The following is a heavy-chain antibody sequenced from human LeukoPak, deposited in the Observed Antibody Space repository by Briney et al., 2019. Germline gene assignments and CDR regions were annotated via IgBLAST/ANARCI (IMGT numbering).Heavy chain of an antibody. CDR1: GFIFSTYG. CDR3: ATDVYYRDSTGYFDN. J-gene: IGHJ4*03. Sequence: GGSLRLSCAASGFIFSTYGMHWDLQAPGKGLEWVTFIQYDGGNKNYADSVRGRFTISRDNSKNTLYLQMNSLRAEDTAVYYCATDVYYRDSTGYFDNWGQGTLVTVSS. V-gene: IGHV3-30*02. D-gene: IGHD3-16*01. CDR2: IQYDGGNK.